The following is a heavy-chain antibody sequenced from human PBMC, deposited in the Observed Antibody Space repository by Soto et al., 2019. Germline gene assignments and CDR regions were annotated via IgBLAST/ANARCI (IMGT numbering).Heavy chain of an antibody. CDR1: GFTFNNYA. J-gene: IGHJ4*02. CDR3: AKGRGGSGSLTPRVDF. CDR2: ISGGGDTT. Sequence: EVQLLESGGGLVQPGGSPRLSCVASGFTFNNYAMTWVRQAPGKRLEWVSAISGGGDTTSYADSVKGRFTVSRDGSKNTLYLQMSSLRAEDTALYYCAKGRGGSGSLTPRVDFWGQGTLVTVSS. V-gene: IGHV3-23*01. D-gene: IGHD3-10*01.